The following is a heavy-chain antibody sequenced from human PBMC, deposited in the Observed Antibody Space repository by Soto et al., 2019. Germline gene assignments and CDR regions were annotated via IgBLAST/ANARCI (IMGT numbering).Heavy chain of an antibody. D-gene: IGHD6-13*01. J-gene: IGHJ3*02. CDR3: ARDVERAAAGTDAFDI. V-gene: IGHV1-46*01. CDR2: INPSGGSS. Sequence: ASVKVSCKASGYTFTSYYMHWVRQAPGQGLEWMGIINPSGGSSSYAQKFQGRVTMTRDTSTSTVYMDLRSLRSEGTAVYYCARDVERAAAGTDAFDIWGQGTMVTVSS. CDR1: GYTFTSYY.